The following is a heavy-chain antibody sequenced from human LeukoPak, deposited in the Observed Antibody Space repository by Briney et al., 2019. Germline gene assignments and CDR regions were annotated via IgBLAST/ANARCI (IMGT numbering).Heavy chain of an antibody. V-gene: IGHV3-53*04. CDR1: GLTVSSNY. CDR2: LYSGGST. Sequence: GGSLRLSCAASGLTVSSNYMSWVRQAPGKGLEWVSILYSGGSTYYADSVKGRFTISRHNSKNTLYLQMNSLRAEDTAVYYCARDSTGDGQLGHWGQGTLVTVSS. CDR3: ARDSTGDGQLGH. D-gene: IGHD2-2*01. J-gene: IGHJ4*02.